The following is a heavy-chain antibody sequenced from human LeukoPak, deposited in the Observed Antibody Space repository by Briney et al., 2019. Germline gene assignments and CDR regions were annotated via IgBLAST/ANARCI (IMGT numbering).Heavy chain of an antibody. CDR3: ARGYCSGGSCSNFDY. CDR2: IYYSGST. D-gene: IGHD2-15*01. Sequence: PSETLSLTCTVSGGSISSYYWSWIRQPPGKGLEWIGSIYYSGSTYYNPSLKSRVTISVDTSKNQFSLKLSSVTAADTAVYYCARGYCSGGSCSNFDYWGQGTLVTVSS. CDR1: GGSISSYY. J-gene: IGHJ4*02. V-gene: IGHV4-59*12.